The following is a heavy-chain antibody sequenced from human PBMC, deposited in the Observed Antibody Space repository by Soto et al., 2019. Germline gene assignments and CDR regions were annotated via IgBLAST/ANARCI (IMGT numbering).Heavy chain of an antibody. CDR3: ASNQNCRSDF. CDR1: GGYFHDYN. V-gene: IGHV4-34*01. J-gene: IGHJ4*02. D-gene: IGHD1-1*01. Sequence: QVQLQQWGAGLLKPSETLSLTCAVLGGYFHDYNWNWIRQSPGEGPEWIGEIHYSGNTNHNPSLKSRVTKSVDTSRSQFSLRLSAVTAADTAVYYCASNQNCRSDFWGQGILVTVSS. CDR2: IHYSGNT.